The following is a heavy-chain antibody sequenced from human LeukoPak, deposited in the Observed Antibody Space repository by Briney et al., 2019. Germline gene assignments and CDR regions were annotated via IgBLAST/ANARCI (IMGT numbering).Heavy chain of an antibody. V-gene: IGHV3-11*04. CDR2: ISSSGSTI. J-gene: IGHJ6*03. Sequence: GGSLRLSCAASGFTFSDYYMSWIRQAPGKGLEWVSYISSSGSTIYYADSVKGRFTTSRDNAKNSLYLQMNSLRAEDTAVYYCARSAAAGYYYCYMDVWGKGTTVTVSS. CDR1: GFTFSDYY. D-gene: IGHD6-13*01. CDR3: ARSAAAGYYYCYMDV.